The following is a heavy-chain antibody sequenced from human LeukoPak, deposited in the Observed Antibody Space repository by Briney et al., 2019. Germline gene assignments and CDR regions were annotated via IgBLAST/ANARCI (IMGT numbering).Heavy chain of an antibody. Sequence: GGSLRLSCAASAFTFSRYSMNWVRQAPGKGLEWVSSISGSSSYIYYADSVKGRFTISRDNANNSLYLQMNSLRAEDTAVYYCAELGITMIGGVWGKGTTVTISS. CDR3: AELGITMIGGV. V-gene: IGHV3-21*01. D-gene: IGHD3-10*02. CDR2: ISGSSSYI. J-gene: IGHJ6*04. CDR1: AFTFSRYS.